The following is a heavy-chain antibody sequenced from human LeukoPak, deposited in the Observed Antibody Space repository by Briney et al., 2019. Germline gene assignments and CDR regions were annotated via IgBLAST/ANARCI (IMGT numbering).Heavy chain of an antibody. D-gene: IGHD3-10*01. CDR3: ARDGYGGVDY. CDR2: IYYSGST. CDR1: GGSISSSSYY. V-gene: IGHV4-39*02. Sequence: SETLSLTCTASGGSISSSSYYWGWIRQPPGKGLEWIGSIYYSGSTYYNPSLKGRVTISVDTSKNQFSLKLSSVTAADTAVYYCARDGYGGVDYWGQGTLVTVSS. J-gene: IGHJ4*02.